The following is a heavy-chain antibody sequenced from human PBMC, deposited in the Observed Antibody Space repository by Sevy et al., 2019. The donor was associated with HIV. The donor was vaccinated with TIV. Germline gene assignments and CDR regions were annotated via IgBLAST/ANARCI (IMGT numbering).Heavy chain of an antibody. V-gene: IGHV3-23*01. Sequence: GRSQRLSCAASGFSFSRYAMSWVRQAPAGKGLEWVSAISGSGGSTYVADFVKGRFTISRDNSKKTLYLQMNSLRAEDTAVYYCARESGIAVAGTGSAFDYWGQGTLVTVSS. CDR1: GFSFSRYA. CDR2: ISGSGGST. J-gene: IGHJ4*02. D-gene: IGHD6-19*01. CDR3: ARESGIAVAGTGSAFDY.